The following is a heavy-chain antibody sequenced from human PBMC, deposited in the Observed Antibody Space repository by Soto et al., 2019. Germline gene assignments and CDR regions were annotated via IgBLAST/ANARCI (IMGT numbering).Heavy chain of an antibody. V-gene: IGHV3-30*18. CDR3: AKDREDSRSHVGDFDY. CDR1: GFSFSTCG. D-gene: IGHD3-22*01. CDR2: ISYDGSYE. Sequence: VQLVESGGGVVQPGRSLRLSCAASGFSFSTCGVHWVRQAPGKGLEWVALISYDGSYEYYADSVKGRFTVSRDNSKNTLYLQMNSLRVEDTAVYYCAKDREDSRSHVGDFDYWGQGTLVTVSS. J-gene: IGHJ4*02.